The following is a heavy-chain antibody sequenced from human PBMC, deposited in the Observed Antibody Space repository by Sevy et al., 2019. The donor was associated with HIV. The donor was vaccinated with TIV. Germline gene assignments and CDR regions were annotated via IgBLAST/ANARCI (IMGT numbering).Heavy chain of an antibody. Sequence: GGSLRLSCAASGFPFNTYWMHWVRQAPGKGLVWVSRINSDGSSANYADSVKGRFTISRDNAKNTLYLQMNSLRVEDTAVYFCARDAAGYYNWFDTWGQGTWSPSPQ. CDR3: ARDAAGYYNWFDT. J-gene: IGHJ5*02. CDR1: GFPFNTYW. CDR2: INSDGSSA. V-gene: IGHV3-74*01. D-gene: IGHD3-9*01.